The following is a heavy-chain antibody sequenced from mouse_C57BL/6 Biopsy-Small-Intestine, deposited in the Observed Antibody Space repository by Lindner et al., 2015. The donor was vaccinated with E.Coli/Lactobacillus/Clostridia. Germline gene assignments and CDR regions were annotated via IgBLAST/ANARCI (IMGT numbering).Heavy chain of an antibody. Sequence: QLQESGPELVKPGASVKIVCKTSGYTFSDYNLDWVRQSHGKSLEWVGHINPSNGDTFYNPKFQGEATVTADTSSNTAYLQLSSLTSEDTAVYYCGNWDITMAYWGQGTSVTVSS. CDR2: INPSNGDT. CDR3: GNWDITMAY. D-gene: IGHD4-1*02. J-gene: IGHJ4*01. CDR1: GYTFSDYN. V-gene: IGHV1-18*01.